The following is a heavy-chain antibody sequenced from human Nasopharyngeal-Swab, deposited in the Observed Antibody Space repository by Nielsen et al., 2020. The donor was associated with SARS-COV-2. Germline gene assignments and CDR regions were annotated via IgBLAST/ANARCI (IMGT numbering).Heavy chain of an antibody. CDR1: GFTFSNYA. J-gene: IGHJ4*02. D-gene: IGHD6-19*01. Sequence: SGVSGFTFSNYAMNWVRQAPGKWLEWVSGISGSGGTIYYVDSVKGRFTISRDNSRNSLYLHMSNLRAEDTAIYYCAKGYSSGWVPYEYWGQGTLVTVSS. V-gene: IGHV3-23*01. CDR3: AKGYSSGWVPYEY. CDR2: ISGSGGTI.